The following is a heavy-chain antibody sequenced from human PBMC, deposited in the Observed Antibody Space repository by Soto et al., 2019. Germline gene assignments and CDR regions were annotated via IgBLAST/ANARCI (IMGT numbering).Heavy chain of an antibody. D-gene: IGHD3-16*01. CDR3: AKGWDRGEGVTGRLSFDI. J-gene: IGHJ3*02. CDR1: GFTFSSYA. Sequence: RVYLRHSYAASGFTFSSYAMHWVRQAPGQGLEWVAVISYDGSNKYYADSVKGRFTISRDNSKNTLYLQMNSMRAEDTAVYYCAKGWDRGEGVTGRLSFDIWGQGTMVSV. V-gene: IGHV3-30-3*01. CDR2: ISYDGSNK.